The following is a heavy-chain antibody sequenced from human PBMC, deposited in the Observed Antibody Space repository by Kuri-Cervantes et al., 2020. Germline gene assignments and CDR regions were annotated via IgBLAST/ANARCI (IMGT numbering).Heavy chain of an antibody. CDR1: GFTFSSYA. D-gene: IGHD3-22*01. V-gene: IGHV3-74*01. Sequence: GGSLRLSCAASGFTFSSYAMHWVRQAPGKGLVWVSRINSDGSSTSYADSVKGRFTISRDNAKNTLYLRMNSLRAEDTAVYYCARGAHSSGYYPRGPDAFDIWGQGTMVTVSS. J-gene: IGHJ3*02. CDR3: ARGAHSSGYYPRGPDAFDI. CDR2: INSDGSST.